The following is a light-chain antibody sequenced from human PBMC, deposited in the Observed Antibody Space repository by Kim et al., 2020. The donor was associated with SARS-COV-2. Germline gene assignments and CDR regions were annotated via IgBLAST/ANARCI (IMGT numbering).Light chain of an antibody. CDR3: QQYHIWDT. CDR2: AAS. V-gene: IGKV3D-15*01. CDR1: QSVTSS. Sequence: EIVMTQSPATLSVSPGERVTLSCRASQSVTSSLAWYQQKPGQAPRLLIHAASIRATGIPARFSGSGSGTEFTITISSLQSEDFAVYYCQQYHIWDTFGPGTKVDIK. J-gene: IGKJ3*01.